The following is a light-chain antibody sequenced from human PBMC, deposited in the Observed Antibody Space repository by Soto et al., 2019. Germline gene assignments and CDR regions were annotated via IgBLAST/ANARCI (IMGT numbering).Light chain of an antibody. CDR3: SSYAGSNNLV. CDR2: EVT. J-gene: IGLJ3*02. V-gene: IGLV2-8*01. Sequence: QSALTQPPSASGSPGQSVTISCTGASSDVGGYNYVSWCQQHPGKAPKLMIYEVTKRPSGAPDRFSGSKSGNTASLTVSGLQAEDEADYYCSSYAGSNNLVFGGGTKLTVL. CDR1: SSDVGGYNY.